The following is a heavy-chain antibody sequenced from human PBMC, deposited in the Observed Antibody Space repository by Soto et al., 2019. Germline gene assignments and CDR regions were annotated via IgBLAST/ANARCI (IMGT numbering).Heavy chain of an antibody. J-gene: IGHJ3*02. D-gene: IGHD1-1*01. V-gene: IGHV4-34*01. Sequence: QVQLQQWGAGLLKPSETLSLTCAVYGGFVSSGSYYWSWIRQPPGKGLEWIGEMSHSGGTHFNPSLTRRVTVSVVTSRNQFSLEMGSVTAADTALYYCARVERGTATTVVDAFDIWGPGTMVTVSS. CDR1: GGFVSSGSYY. CDR3: ARVERGTATTVVDAFDI. CDR2: MSHSGGT.